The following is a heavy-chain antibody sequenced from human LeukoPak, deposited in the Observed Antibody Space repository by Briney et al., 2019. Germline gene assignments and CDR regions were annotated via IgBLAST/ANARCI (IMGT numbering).Heavy chain of an antibody. V-gene: IGHV3-23*01. D-gene: IGHD3-3*01. CDR2: ISGSGDSV. J-gene: IGHJ6*02. CDR1: GFIFRNYA. Sequence: GGSLRLSCAGSGFIFRNYAMAWVRQAPGEGLECVSAISGSGDSVRHADSVQGRFIISRDNSKSARYLQMDNLRAEDTALYYCARDFWATNYYYGMAVWGQGTTVTVSS. CDR3: ARDFWATNYYYGMAV.